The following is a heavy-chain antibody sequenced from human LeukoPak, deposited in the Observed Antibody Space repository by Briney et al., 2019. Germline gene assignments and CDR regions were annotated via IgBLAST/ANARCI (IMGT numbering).Heavy chain of an antibody. Sequence: ASVKVSCKVSGYTLTELSMHWVRQTPGQGLEWMGRIIPILGIANYAQKFQGRVTITADKSTSTAYMELSSLRSEDTAVYYCARDIPHTFDIWGQGTMVTVSS. CDR2: IIPILGIA. CDR1: GYTLTELS. J-gene: IGHJ3*02. CDR3: ARDIPHTFDI. V-gene: IGHV1-69*04.